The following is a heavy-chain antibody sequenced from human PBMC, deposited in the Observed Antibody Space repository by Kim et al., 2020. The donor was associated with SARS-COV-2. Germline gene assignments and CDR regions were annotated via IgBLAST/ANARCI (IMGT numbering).Heavy chain of an antibody. Sequence: GGSLRLSCAASGFNLTKFSIHWVRQAPGKGLEWVALISHEDNKELYPESVKGRFTISKDSARNTVYLDMSTLTVGDTAVYYCARGGDTSYYGALDYWGQGALVPVS. CDR1: GFNLTKFS. D-gene: IGHD3-9*01. J-gene: IGHJ4*02. CDR2: ISHEDNKE. V-gene: IGHV3-30*04. CDR3: ARGGDTSYYGALDY.